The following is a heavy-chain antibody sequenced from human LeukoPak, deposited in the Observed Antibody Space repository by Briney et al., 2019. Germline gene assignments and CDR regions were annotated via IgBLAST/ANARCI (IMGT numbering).Heavy chain of an antibody. CDR1: GFTFSDYY. V-gene: IGHV3-11*04. J-gene: IGHJ4*02. D-gene: IGHD2-21*01. CDR3: AKDLGPYCGGDCYQSLGY. Sequence: GGSLRLSCAASGFTFSDYYMSWIRQAPGKGLEWVSYISSSGSTIYYVDSVKGRFTISRDNAKNSLYLQMNSLRAEDTAVYYCAKDLGPYCGGDCYQSLGYWGQGTLVTVSS. CDR2: ISSSGSTI.